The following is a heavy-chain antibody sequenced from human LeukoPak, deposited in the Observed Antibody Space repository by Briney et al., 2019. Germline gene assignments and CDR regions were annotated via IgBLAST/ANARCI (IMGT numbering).Heavy chain of an antibody. D-gene: IGHD2-2*01. CDR3: ARDKDIVVVPAGLDI. Sequence: GGSLRLSCAASGFTFSSYAMSWVRQAPGKGLEWVSAISGSGGSTYYADSVKGRFTISRDNSKNTLYLQMNSLRAEDTAVYYCARDKDIVVVPAGLDIWGQGTMVTVSS. V-gene: IGHV3-23*01. CDR2: ISGSGGST. J-gene: IGHJ3*02. CDR1: GFTFSSYA.